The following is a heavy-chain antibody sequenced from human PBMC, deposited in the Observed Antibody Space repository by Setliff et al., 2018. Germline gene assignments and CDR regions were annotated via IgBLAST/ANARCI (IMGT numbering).Heavy chain of an antibody. J-gene: IGHJ4*02. D-gene: IGHD6-25*01. V-gene: IGHV5-10-1*01. Sequence: SLKISCKASGYSFSNFWINWVRQLPGKGLEWMGRIEPTDSYTNYSPSFQGHVTISIDKSITTAYLHWSSLKASDTAMYYCTRGGYDSGVWGQGTLVTVSS. CDR2: IEPTDSYT. CDR3: TRGGYDSGV. CDR1: GYSFSNFW.